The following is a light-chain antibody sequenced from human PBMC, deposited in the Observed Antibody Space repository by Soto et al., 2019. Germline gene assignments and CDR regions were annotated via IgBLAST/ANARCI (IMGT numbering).Light chain of an antibody. CDR1: QSVNSN. Sequence: VLTYSLAALSVSTGETATLSYRASQSVNSNLAWYQQKPGQAPRLLISDASTRAAGLPARFSGSGSGTEFTLTICSLQSEDFAVYFCQQSNKCLKTFGQGTRVDIK. V-gene: IGKV3-15*01. CDR2: DAS. CDR3: QQSNKCLKT. J-gene: IGKJ1*01.